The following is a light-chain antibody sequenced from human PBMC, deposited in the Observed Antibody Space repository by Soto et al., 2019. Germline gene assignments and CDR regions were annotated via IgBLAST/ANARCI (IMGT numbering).Light chain of an antibody. J-gene: IGKJ1*01. CDR3: QQYYSDWT. V-gene: IGKV1-5*03. Sequence: DIQLTQSPSTLSASVGDRVTITCRASQNINNFLAWYQQKPGKATKLLIYTTSTLEHGVPSRFSGRGSGTDFTLSISSLQPDDLTTYFCQQYYSDWTFGQGTKAEI. CDR1: QNINNF. CDR2: TTS.